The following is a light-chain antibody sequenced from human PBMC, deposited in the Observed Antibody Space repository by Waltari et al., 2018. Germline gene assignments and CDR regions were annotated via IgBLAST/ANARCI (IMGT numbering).Light chain of an antibody. CDR1: ESLLRSDGKTY. Sequence: VVTQAPLSMSVTPGQPASMSCKSSESLLRSDGKTYLYWYLHKPGHAPRLLIYEASKRFSGVPDRFSGSGSGTDFTLRISRVEAEDVGVYYCMQTLRLPSFSFGGGTKVEIK. CDR3: MQTLRLPSFS. J-gene: IGKJ4*01. CDR2: EAS. V-gene: IGKV2D-29*01.